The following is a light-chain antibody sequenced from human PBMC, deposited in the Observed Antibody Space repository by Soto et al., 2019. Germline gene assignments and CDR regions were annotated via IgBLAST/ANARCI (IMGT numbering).Light chain of an antibody. CDR1: QSVRSN. J-gene: IGKJ4*01. V-gene: IGKV3-15*01. CDR3: QQYKKWPT. CDR2: GAS. Sequence: EIVMTQSPATLSVSPGDRATLSCRASQSVRSNLAWYQQKPGQAPRLLIYGASTRATGIPARFSGSGSGTEFTLTISSLQSEDFAFYYCQQYKKWPTFGGGTKVEIK.